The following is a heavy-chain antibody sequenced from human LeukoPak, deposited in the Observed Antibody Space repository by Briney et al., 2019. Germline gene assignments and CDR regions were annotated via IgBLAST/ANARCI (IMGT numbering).Heavy chain of an antibody. V-gene: IGHV3-30*03. Sequence: PGRSLRLSCAASGFTFSSYGMHWVRQAPGKGLEWVAVISYDGSNKYYADSVKGRFTISRDNSKNTLYLQMNSLRAEDTAVYYCAREGYFDWLCPDYWGQGTLVTVSS. CDR3: AREGYFDWLCPDY. CDR2: ISYDGSNK. D-gene: IGHD3-9*01. J-gene: IGHJ4*02. CDR1: GFTFSSYG.